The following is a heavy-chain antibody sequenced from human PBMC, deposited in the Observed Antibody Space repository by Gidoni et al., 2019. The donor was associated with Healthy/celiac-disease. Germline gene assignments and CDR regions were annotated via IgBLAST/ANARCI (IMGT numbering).Heavy chain of an antibody. CDR2: INHSGST. CDR1: GGSFSGYY. D-gene: IGHD4-17*01. J-gene: IGHJ3*02. CDR3: AEMTTVTLAFDI. Sequence: QVQLQQWGAGLLKPSETLSLTCAVYGGSFSGYYWGWIRQPPGKGLEWIGEINHSGSTNYNPSLKSRVTISVDTSKNQFSLKLSSVTAADTAVYYCAEMTTVTLAFDIWGQGTMVTVSS. V-gene: IGHV4-34*01.